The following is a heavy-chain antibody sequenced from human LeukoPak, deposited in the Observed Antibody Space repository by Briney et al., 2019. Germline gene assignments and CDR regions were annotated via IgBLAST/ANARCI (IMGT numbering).Heavy chain of an antibody. J-gene: IGHJ4*02. CDR2: ISAYNGNT. Sequence: GASVKVSCKASGYTFTGYYIHWVRQAPGQGLGWMGWISAYNGNTHYAQKLQGRVTMTTDTSTSTVYMELRSLRSDDTAVYYCARGSPPRRNYDSRGYYSYYFDYWGQGTLVTVSS. D-gene: IGHD3-22*01. V-gene: IGHV1-18*04. CDR1: GYTFTGYY. CDR3: ARGSPPRRNYDSRGYYSYYFDY.